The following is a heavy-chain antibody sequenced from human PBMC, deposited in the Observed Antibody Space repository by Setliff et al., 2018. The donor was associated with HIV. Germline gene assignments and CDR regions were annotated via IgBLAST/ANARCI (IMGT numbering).Heavy chain of an antibody. Sequence: GESLKISCAASGFTFSNAWMSWVRQGPGKGLEWVGRVKSKTDGGTTDYAAPVKGRFTISRDDSKNTLYLQINSLKTEDTAVYYCTTEWFGSNWFDPWGQGTLVT. CDR3: TTEWFGSNWFDP. D-gene: IGHD3-10*01. CDR1: GFTFSNAW. J-gene: IGHJ5*02. V-gene: IGHV3-15*01. CDR2: VKSKTDGGTT.